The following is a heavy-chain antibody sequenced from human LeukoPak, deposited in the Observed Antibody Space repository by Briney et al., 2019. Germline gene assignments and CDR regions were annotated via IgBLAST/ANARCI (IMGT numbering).Heavy chain of an antibody. D-gene: IGHD5-24*01. CDR1: GSTFSNYW. CDR3: ARSGTEDGYNIYFDH. Sequence: GGSLRLSCAASGSTFSNYWMHWVRQAPGKGLVWVSLISGSGGGTHYADSVKGRFAVSRDNSKDILYLQMNSLRADDTAVYYCARSGTEDGYNIYFDHWGQGSLVTVSS. CDR2: ISGSGGGT. V-gene: IGHV3-74*01. J-gene: IGHJ4*02.